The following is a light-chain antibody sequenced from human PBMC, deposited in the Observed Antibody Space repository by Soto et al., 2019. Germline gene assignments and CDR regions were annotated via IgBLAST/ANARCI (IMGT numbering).Light chain of an antibody. CDR2: DVT. CDR3: CSYGGSFPYV. V-gene: IGLV2-11*01. J-gene: IGLJ1*01. CDR1: SSDVGGYDY. Sequence: QSVLTQPPSVSGSPGQSATISCTGTSSDVGGYDYVSWYQQRPGKAPKLLIYDVTKRPSGVPDRFSGSKSGNTASLTISGLQAEDEADFYCCSYGGSFPYVFGTGTKLTVL.